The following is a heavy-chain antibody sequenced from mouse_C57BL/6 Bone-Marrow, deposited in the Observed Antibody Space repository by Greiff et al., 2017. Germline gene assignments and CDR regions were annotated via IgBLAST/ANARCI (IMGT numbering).Heavy chain of an antibody. CDR3: TRMRAYGYYVVWYFDV. D-gene: IGHD2-3*01. J-gene: IGHJ1*03. Sequence: QVTLKVSGPGILQPSQTLSLTCSFSGFSLSTFGLGVGCIRQPSGQGLEWLAHIWWDDDNYYNPALKSRLTITNDTSINQVVLMIANVDTADTATYYCTRMRAYGYYVVWYFDVWGTGTTVTVSS. V-gene: IGHV8-8*01. CDR1: GFSLSTFGLG. CDR2: IWWDDDN.